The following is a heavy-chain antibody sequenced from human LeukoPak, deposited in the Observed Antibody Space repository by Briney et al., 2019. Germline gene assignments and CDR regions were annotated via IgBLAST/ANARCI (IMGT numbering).Heavy chain of an antibody. CDR2: IVSNGDST. CDR1: GFTFSRYG. Sequence: GGSLRLSCSASGFTFSRYGMHWVRQAPGKGLEYVSAIVSNGDSTYYADSVKGRSTISRDNAKNTLYLQMSSLRPDDTAVYYCVNPGWYYDSSGYSYYYGMDVWGQGTTVTVPS. J-gene: IGHJ6*02. V-gene: IGHV3-64D*09. CDR3: VNPGWYYDSSGYSYYYGMDV. D-gene: IGHD3-22*01.